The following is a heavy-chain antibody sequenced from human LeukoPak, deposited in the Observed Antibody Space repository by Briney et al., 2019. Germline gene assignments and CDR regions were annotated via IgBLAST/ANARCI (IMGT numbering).Heavy chain of an antibody. Sequence: GGSLRLSCAASGFTFSSYAMSWVRQAPGKGLEWVSAISGSGGSTYYADSVKGRFTISRDNSKNTLYLQMNSLRAEDTAVYYCAKTPYYDFWSGYPSFDYWGQGTLVTVSS. V-gene: IGHV3-23*01. CDR1: GFTFSSYA. J-gene: IGHJ4*02. CDR3: AKTPYYDFWSGYPSFDY. CDR2: ISGSGGST. D-gene: IGHD3-3*01.